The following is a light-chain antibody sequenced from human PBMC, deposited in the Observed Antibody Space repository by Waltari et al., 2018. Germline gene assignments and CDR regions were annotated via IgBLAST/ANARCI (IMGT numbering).Light chain of an antibody. CDR2: EVT. J-gene: IGLJ3*02. CDR1: TSGAGCYTL. Sequence: SAPTNLASVYRFTAHTITISRTGSTSGAGCYTLVSWSQQHPGNATKLMIYEVTKGPSGVSNRFSGSKSGNTASLTISGLQAEDEADYYCCSYAGSTTWVFGGGTKLTVL. V-gene: IGLV2-23*02. CDR3: CSYAGSTTWV.